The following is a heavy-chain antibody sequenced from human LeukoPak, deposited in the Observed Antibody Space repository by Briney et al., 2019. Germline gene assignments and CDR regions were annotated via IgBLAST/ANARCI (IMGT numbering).Heavy chain of an antibody. J-gene: IGHJ3*02. D-gene: IGHD3-16*01. Sequence: PSETLSLTCTVSGGSISPYYWSWIRQPAGKGLEWIGRIYTSGSTNYNPSLKSRVTMSVDTSKNQFSLKLSSVTAEDTAVYYCATAVTFGGVLYAFDIWGQGTMVTVSS. V-gene: IGHV4-4*07. CDR2: IYTSGST. CDR3: ATAVTFGGVLYAFDI. CDR1: GGSISPYY.